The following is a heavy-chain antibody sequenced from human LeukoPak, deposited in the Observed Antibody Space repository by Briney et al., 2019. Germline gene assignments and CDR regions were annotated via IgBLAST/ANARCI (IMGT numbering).Heavy chain of an antibody. CDR1: GSTFSAHA. CDR2: IRYDGSNK. D-gene: IGHD5-24*01. Sequence: GGSLRLSCADSGSTFSAHAMSWVRQAPGKGLEWVAFIRYDGSNKYYADSVKGRFTISRDNSKNTLYLQMNSLRAEDTAVYYCAKGGGLERWLQLGFLDYWGQGTLVTVSS. J-gene: IGHJ4*02. CDR3: AKGGGLERWLQLGFLDY. V-gene: IGHV3-30*02.